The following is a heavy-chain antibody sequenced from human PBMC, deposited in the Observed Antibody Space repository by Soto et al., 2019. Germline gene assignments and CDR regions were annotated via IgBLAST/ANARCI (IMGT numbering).Heavy chain of an antibody. D-gene: IGHD3-3*01. J-gene: IGHJ5*02. CDR2: INHSGST. Sequence: PLQPLSLTCAVYGGSFSGYYWSWIRQPPGKGLEWIGEINHSGSTNYNPSLKSRVTISVDTSKNQFSLKLSSVTAADTAVYYCARAAGYDFWSGYYSWFDPWGQGTLVTVSS. CDR3: ARAAGYDFWSGYYSWFDP. CDR1: GGSFSGYY. V-gene: IGHV4-34*09.